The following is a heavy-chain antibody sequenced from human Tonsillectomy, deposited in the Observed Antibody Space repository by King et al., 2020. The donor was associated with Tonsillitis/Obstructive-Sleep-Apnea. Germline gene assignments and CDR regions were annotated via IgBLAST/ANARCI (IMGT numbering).Heavy chain of an antibody. Sequence: VQLVESGGGLVQPGGSLRLSCSASGFTFNSYGMHWVRQAPGKALEYVSTISTNGGSTYYADSVKGRFTISRDNSKNTLYLQMSSLRVEDTAVYYCVKDQGRYCTNGVCFPFDYWGQGNLVTVSS. J-gene: IGHJ4*02. CDR2: ISTNGGST. CDR1: GFTFNSYG. CDR3: VKDQGRYCTNGVCFPFDY. D-gene: IGHD2-8*01. V-gene: IGHV3-64D*06.